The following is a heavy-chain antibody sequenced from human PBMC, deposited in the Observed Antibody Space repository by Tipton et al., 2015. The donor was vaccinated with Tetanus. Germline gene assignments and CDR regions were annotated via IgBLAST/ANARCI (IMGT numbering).Heavy chain of an antibody. CDR3: ARVGLVMAARRRNWFDP. J-gene: IGHJ5*02. D-gene: IGHD6-6*01. V-gene: IGHV4-59*01. CDR2: IYYSGST. Sequence: TLSLTCTVSGASISNFYWSWIRQPPGKGLEWIGYIYYSGSTNYNPSLKSRVTISVDTSKNQFSLKLSSVTAADTAVYYCARVGLVMAARRRNWFDPWGQGTLVTVSS. CDR1: GASISNFY.